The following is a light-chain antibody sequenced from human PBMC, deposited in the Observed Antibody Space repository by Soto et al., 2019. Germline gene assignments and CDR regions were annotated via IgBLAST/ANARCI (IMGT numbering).Light chain of an antibody. CDR2: KAS. Sequence: DIQMTQSPSTLSASVGDRITITCRASQSMSRWLAWYQQKPGKAPKLLIYKASTLESGVPLRFSGSGSGTEFTLTISSVQPDDSATYYCQQYSTSPYSFGQGPSWRSN. J-gene: IGKJ2*03. CDR3: QQYSTSPYS. CDR1: QSMSRW. V-gene: IGKV1-5*03.